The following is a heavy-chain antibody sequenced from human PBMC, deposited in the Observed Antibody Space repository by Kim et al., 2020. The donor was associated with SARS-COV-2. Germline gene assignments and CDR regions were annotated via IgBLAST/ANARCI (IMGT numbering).Heavy chain of an antibody. CDR2: IYHSGST. CDR1: GYSISSGYY. V-gene: IGHV4-38-2*02. D-gene: IGHD4-17*01. Sequence: SETLSLTCTVSGYSISSGYYWGWIRQPPGKGLEWIGSIYHSGSTYYNPSLKSRVTISVDTSKNQFSLKLSSVTAADTAVYYCARDDDYVGYFDYWGQGTLVTVSS. CDR3: ARDDDYVGYFDY. J-gene: IGHJ4*02.